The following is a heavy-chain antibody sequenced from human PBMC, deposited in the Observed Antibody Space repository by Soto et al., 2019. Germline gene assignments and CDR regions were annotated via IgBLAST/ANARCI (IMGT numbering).Heavy chain of an antibody. V-gene: IGHV3-11*01. J-gene: IGHJ4*02. D-gene: IGHD6-6*01. CDR2: ISGSSITI. CDR3: ARFLGGIPACPFDC. CDR1: GFSFSDSY. Sequence: QVHLVESGGGLVKPGGSVRLSCAASGFSFSDSYMSWVRQAPGKGLEWVSYISGSSITISHADSVKGRFTISRDNGKNSVYLQMDSLRAEDTAVYYCARFLGGIPACPFDCWGQGTLVTVSS.